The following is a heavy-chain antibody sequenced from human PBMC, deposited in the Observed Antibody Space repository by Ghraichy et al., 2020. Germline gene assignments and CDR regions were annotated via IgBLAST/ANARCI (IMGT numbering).Heavy chain of an antibody. CDR2: INHSGST. CDR1: GGSFSGYY. J-gene: IGHJ5*02. V-gene: IGHV4-34*01. CDR3: ARKTGVVIMRGLNWFDP. D-gene: IGHD3-3*01. Sequence: SQTLSLTCAVYGGSFSGYYWSWIRQPPGKGLEWIGEINHSGSTNYNPSLKSRVTISVDTSKNQFSLKLSSVTAADTAVYYCARKTGVVIMRGLNWFDPWGQGTLVTVSS.